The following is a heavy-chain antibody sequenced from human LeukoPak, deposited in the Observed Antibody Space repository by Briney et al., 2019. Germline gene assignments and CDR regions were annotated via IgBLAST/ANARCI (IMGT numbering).Heavy chain of an antibody. J-gene: IGHJ4*02. CDR2: IYWDDDK. CDR3: ATETYYYDSSGYLFDY. CDR1: GGSIGSYYW. Sequence: KPSETLSLTCTVSGGSIGSYYWSWIRQPPGKALEWLALIYWDDDKRYSPSLKSRLTITKDTSKNQVVLTMTNMDPVDTATYYCATETYYYDSSGYLFDYWGQGTLVTVSS. V-gene: IGHV2-5*08. D-gene: IGHD3-22*01.